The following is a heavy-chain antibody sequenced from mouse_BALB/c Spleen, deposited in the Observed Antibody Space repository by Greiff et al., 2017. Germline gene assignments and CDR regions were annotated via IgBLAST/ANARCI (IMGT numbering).Heavy chain of an antibody. V-gene: IGHV10-1*02. CDR2: IRSKSNNYAT. D-gene: IGHD2-4*01. CDR1: GFTFNTYA. Sequence: EVKLVESGGGLVQPKGSLKLSCAASGFTFNTYAMNWVRQAPGKGLEWVARIRSKSNNYATYYADSVKDRFTISRDDSQSMLYLQMNNLKTEDTAMYYCVRQGQGLPHYYAMDYWGQGTSVTVSS. J-gene: IGHJ4*01. CDR3: VRQGQGLPHYYAMDY.